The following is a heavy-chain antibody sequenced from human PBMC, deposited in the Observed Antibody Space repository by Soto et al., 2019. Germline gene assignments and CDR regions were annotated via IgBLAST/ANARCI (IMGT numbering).Heavy chain of an antibody. CDR2: IYYIECT. Sequence: PSERLSLTSTVDRGAISSSSSYWGRILQPPWKGLEWIGSIYYIECTSNNPPRRSPITILVDTAKNQFLLKLSSVSAADTAVYYCARHTYDYVWWSYRARGGYKYWFDPWGQGTLVTVSS. D-gene: IGHD3-16*02. CDR3: ARHTYDYVWWSYRARGGYKYWFDP. J-gene: IGHJ5*02. V-gene: IGHV4-39*01. CDR1: RGAISSSSSY.